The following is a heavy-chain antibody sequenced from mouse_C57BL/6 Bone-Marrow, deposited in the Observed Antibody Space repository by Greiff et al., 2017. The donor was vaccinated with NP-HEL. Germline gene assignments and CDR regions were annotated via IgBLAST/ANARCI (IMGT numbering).Heavy chain of an antibody. J-gene: IGHJ4*01. CDR1: GFTFSSYA. Sequence: EVKLVESGGGLVKPGGSLKLSCAASGFTFSSYAMSWVRQTPEKRLEWVATISDGGSYTYYPDNVKGRFTISRDNAKNNLYLQMSHLKSEDTAMYYCAREITGTRDFYAMDYWGQGTSVTVSS. CDR2: ISDGGSYT. CDR3: AREITGTRDFYAMDY. D-gene: IGHD4-1*01. V-gene: IGHV5-4*01.